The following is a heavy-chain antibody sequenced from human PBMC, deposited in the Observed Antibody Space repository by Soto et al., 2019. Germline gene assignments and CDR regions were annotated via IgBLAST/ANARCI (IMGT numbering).Heavy chain of an antibody. CDR3: ARSGNNWFDP. Sequence: PSETLSLTCTVSGGSISSYYWSWIRQPPGKGLEWIGYIYYSGSTNYNPSLKSRVTISVNTSKNQFSLKLTSVTAADTAVYYCARSGNNWFDPWGQGTLVTVSS. CDR1: GGSISSYY. CDR2: IYYSGST. V-gene: IGHV4-59*01. J-gene: IGHJ5*02.